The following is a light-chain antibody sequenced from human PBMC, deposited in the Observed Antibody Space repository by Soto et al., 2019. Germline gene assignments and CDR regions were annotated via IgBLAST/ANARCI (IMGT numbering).Light chain of an antibody. CDR3: HVWDSSSDHYV. CDR2: DDS. J-gene: IGLJ1*01. CDR1: NIGGKS. V-gene: IGLV3-21*02. Sequence: ELTQPPSVSVAPGQTARITCGGNNIGGKSVHWYQQKPGQAPVLVVYDDSDRPSGIPDRFSGSNSGDTATLTIRRVEAGDEADYYCHVWDSSSDHYVFGTGTKVTVL.